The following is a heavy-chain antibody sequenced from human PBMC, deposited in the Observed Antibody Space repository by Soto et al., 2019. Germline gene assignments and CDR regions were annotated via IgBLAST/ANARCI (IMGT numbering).Heavy chain of an antibody. CDR2: IYYSGST. Sequence: SETLSLTCTVSGDSISSGDYYWSLIRQSPGKGLEWIGYIYYSGSTYYNPSLKSRVTISVDTSKNQFSLKLSSVTAADTAVYYCARGYNWYYGRGAGSLLFDYWGHGTLVTVSS. D-gene: IGHD1-7*01. V-gene: IGHV4-30-4*01. J-gene: IGHJ4*01. CDR1: GDSISSGDYY. CDR3: ARGYNWYYGRGAGSLLFDY.